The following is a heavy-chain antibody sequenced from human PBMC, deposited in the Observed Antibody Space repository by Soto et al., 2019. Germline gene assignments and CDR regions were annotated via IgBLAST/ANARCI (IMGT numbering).Heavy chain of an antibody. J-gene: IGHJ3*02. CDR2: ISYDGSNK. CDR1: GFTFSSYA. CDR3: ARMGATTNAFDI. V-gene: IGHV3-30-3*01. D-gene: IGHD1-26*01. Sequence: QVQLVESGGGVVQPGRSLRLSCAASGFTFSSYAMHWVRQAPGKGLEWVAVISYDGSNKYYADSVKGRFTISRDNSKNTLYLQMNSLRAEDTAVYYCARMGATTNAFDIWGQGTMVTVSS.